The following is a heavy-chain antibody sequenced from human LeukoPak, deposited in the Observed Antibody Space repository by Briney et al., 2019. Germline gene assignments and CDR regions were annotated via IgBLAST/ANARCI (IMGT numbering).Heavy chain of an antibody. CDR3: AKDLGGYDYFDY. J-gene: IGHJ4*02. CDR2: ISYDGSNK. V-gene: IGHV3-30*04. D-gene: IGHD5-12*01. Sequence: GGSLRLSCAASGFTFSSYAMHWVRQAPGKGLEWVVVISYDGSNKYYADSVKGRFTISRDNSKNTLYLQMNSLRAEDTAVYYCAKDLGGYDYFDYWGQGTLVTVSS. CDR1: GFTFSSYA.